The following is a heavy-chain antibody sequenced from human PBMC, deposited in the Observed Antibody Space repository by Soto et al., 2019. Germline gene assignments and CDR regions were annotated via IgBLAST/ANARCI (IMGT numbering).Heavy chain of an antibody. J-gene: IGHJ4*02. CDR3: ARDAIRGSAAMKTY. CDR2: VYSTGST. CDR1: GYSISTGFN. V-gene: IGHV4-38-2*02. Sequence: PSETLSLTCAVSGYSISTGFNWAWIRQPPGEGLEWLGNVYSTGSTYYNPSLKSRMSMSVETSKNQFSLILSSVSAADTAVYYCARDAIRGSAAMKTYWGRGTLVTVSS.